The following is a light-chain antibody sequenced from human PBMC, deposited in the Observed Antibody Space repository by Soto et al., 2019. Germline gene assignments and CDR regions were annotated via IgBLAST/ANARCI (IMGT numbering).Light chain of an antibody. J-gene: IGLJ1*01. CDR1: SSDVGIYNY. Sequence: QSALTQPASVSGSPGQSITISCTGTSSDVGIYNYVSWYQQHPGKAPKLLIYQVTNRPSGVSNRFSGSKSGNTASLTISGLQAEEEADYYCSSYAGSNNYVFGTGTKVPVL. V-gene: IGLV2-14*01. CDR2: QVT. CDR3: SSYAGSNNYV.